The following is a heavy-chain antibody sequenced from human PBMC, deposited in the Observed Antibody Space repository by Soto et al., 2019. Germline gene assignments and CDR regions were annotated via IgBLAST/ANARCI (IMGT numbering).Heavy chain of an antibody. V-gene: IGHV3-30*03. CDR3: ARDKRIQLWARDGMDV. D-gene: IGHD5-18*01. CDR2: ISYDGSNK. Sequence: PGGSLRLSCAASGFTFSSYGMHWVRQAPGKGLEWVAVISYDGSNKYYADSVKGRFTISRDNSKNTLYLQMNSLRAEDTAVYYFARDKRIQLWARDGMDVWGQGTTVTVSS. J-gene: IGHJ6*02. CDR1: GFTFSSYG.